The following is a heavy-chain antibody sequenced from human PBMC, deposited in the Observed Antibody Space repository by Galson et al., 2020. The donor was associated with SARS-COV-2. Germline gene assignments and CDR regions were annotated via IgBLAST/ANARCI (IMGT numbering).Heavy chain of an antibody. Sequence: GGSLTPYCVTSAFTFSDPFMDWVRQAPWKRLARVERIRNNASRHSTEYAASVRGRFIISRDDSKNSLSLQMSSLTTEDTAVYYCTRDWSGAGDYWGRGTLVTVSS. CDR1: AFTFSDPF. J-gene: IGHJ4*02. D-gene: IGHD1-26*01. V-gene: IGHV3-72*01. CDR2: IRNNASRHST. CDR3: TRDWSGAGDY.